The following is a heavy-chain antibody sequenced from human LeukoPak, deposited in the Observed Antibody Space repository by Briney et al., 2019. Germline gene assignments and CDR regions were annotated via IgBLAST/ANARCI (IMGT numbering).Heavy chain of an antibody. J-gene: IGHJ5*02. CDR3: ARGPTTVTTSGPNWFDP. Sequence: PSETLSLTCAVSGYSISSGYYWGWIRQPPGKGLEWIGSIYHSGSTYYNPSLKSRVTISVDTSKNQFSLKLCSVTAADTAVYYCARGPTTVTTSGPNWFDPWGQGTLVTVSS. CDR1: GYSISSGYY. CDR2: IYHSGST. V-gene: IGHV4-38-2*01. D-gene: IGHD4-17*01.